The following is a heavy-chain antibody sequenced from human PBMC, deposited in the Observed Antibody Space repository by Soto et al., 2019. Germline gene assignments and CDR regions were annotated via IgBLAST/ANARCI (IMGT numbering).Heavy chain of an antibody. D-gene: IGHD6-13*01. CDR1: GDSIRSSSY. V-gene: IGHV4-39*01. CDR2: IYSTGNT. Sequence: QLQLQESGPGLVKPSETLSLTCTVSGDSIRSSSYWGWIRQPPGKGLEWIGSIYSTGNTYYNPSLNSQVTISVDTSKHQFSLNVISVTAADTAVYYCRRSSRYSTDVWGQGTTVTVSS. CDR3: RRSSRYSTDV. J-gene: IGHJ6*02.